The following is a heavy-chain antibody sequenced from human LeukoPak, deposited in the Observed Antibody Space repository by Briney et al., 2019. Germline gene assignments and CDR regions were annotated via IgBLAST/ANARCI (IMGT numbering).Heavy chain of an antibody. CDR2: IGASGAST. Sequence: GSLRLSCAASGFTFSNYAMSWVRQAPGKGLEWVSSIGASGASTFHADSVKGRFIISRDISKNTLYLQMNSLRAEDTAIYYCAKGGIKRFGMVPDWFDPWGQGDPYSVSS. J-gene: IGHJ5*02. V-gene: IGHV3-23*01. CDR1: GFTFSNYA. D-gene: IGHD3-3*01. CDR3: AKGGIKRFGMVPDWFDP.